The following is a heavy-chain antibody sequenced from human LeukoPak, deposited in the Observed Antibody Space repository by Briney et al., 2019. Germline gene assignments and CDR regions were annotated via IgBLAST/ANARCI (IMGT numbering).Heavy chain of an antibody. CDR1: GFTLSSYA. CDR3: ANQYSVSYWDYFDY. D-gene: IGHD1-26*01. V-gene: IGHV3-23*01. Sequence: PGGSLRLSCAASGFTLSSYAMSWVRQAPGKGLEWVSGISGSGGSTKYADSVKGRFTISRDNSKNTLYLQMNSLRAEDTAVYYCANQYSVSYWDYFDYWGQGTLVTVSS. CDR2: ISGSGGST. J-gene: IGHJ4*02.